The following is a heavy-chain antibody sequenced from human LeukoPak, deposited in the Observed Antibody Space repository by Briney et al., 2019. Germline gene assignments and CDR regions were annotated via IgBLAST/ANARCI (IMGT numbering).Heavy chain of an antibody. Sequence: GGSLRLSCAASGLTVSSNYMSWVRQAPGKGLEWVSVIYSGGYTYYADSVKGRFTISRDNAKNMLYLQINSLRVEDTAIYYCARGGKLEPTAMPTWGQGSLVVVSS. CDR1: GLTVSSNY. CDR2: IYSGGYT. V-gene: IGHV3-53*01. J-gene: IGHJ5*02. D-gene: IGHD2-2*01. CDR3: ARGGKLEPTAMPT.